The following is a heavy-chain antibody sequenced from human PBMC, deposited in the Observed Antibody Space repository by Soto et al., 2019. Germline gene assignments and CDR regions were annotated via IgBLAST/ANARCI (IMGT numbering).Heavy chain of an antibody. Sequence: GASVKVSCKASGYTFTSYGISWVRQAPGQGLEWMGWISAYNGNTNYAQKFQGRVTITADESTSTAYMELSSLRSEDTAVYYCARDPPIYGSGLRYYYGMDVWGQGTTVTVS. V-gene: IGHV1-18*01. CDR3: ARDPPIYGSGLRYYYGMDV. J-gene: IGHJ6*02. CDR1: GYTFTSYG. D-gene: IGHD3-10*01. CDR2: ISAYNGNT.